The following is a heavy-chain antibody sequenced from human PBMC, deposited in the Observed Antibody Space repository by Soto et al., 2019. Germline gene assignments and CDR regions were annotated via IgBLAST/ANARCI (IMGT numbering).Heavy chain of an antibody. V-gene: IGHV1-8*01. CDR1: GYTFTSYD. J-gene: IGHJ6*03. CDR3: ARGRKYQLLLGGYYYYMDV. CDR2: MNPNSGNT. D-gene: IGHD2-2*01. Sequence: ASVKVSCKASGYTFTSYDINWVRQATGQGLEWMGWMNPNSGNTGYAQKFQGRVTMTRNTSISTAYMELSSLRSEDTAVYYCARGRKYQLLLGGYYYYMDVWGKGTTVTVSS.